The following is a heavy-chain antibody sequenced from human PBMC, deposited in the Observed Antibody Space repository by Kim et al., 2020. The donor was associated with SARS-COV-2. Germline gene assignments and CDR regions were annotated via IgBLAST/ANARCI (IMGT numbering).Heavy chain of an antibody. V-gene: IGHV4-61*01. CDR3: ARDRITMVRGVITHPRGFDP. CDR2: IYYSGST. D-gene: IGHD3-10*01. Sequence: SETLSLTCTVSGGSVSSGSYYWSWIRQPPGKRLEWIGYIYYSGSTNYNPSLKSRVTISVDTSKNQFSLKLSSLTAADTAVYYCARDRITMVRGVITHPRGFDPWGQGTLVTVSS. J-gene: IGHJ5*02. CDR1: GGSVSSGSYY.